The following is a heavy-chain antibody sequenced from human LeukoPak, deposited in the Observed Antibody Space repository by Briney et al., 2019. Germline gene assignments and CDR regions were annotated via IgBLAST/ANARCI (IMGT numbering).Heavy chain of an antibody. D-gene: IGHD3-10*01. CDR1: GGSFSGYY. V-gene: IGHV4-34*01. J-gene: IGHJ6*02. CDR2: INHSGST. CDR3: ARGLRLWFGESHYYYYGMDV. Sequence: PSETLALTCAVYGGSFSGYYWSWVRQPPGKGLEWIGEINHSGSTNYNPSLKSRVTISVDTSKNQFSLKLSSVTAADTAVYYCARGLRLWFGESHYYYYGMDVWGQGTTVTVSS.